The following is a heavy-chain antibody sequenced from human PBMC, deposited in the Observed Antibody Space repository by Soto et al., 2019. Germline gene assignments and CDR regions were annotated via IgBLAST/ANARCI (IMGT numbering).Heavy chain of an antibody. V-gene: IGHV3-66*04. J-gene: IGHJ3*01. CDR1: GFTVNAEV. CDR3: ARQCGGDCSNAFHL. CDR2: LYPGPGT. Sequence: GGSPRLSCAAPGFTVNAEVMNWVRQAPGKEPEWVAVLYPGPGTYYADSVKGRFTISRDDSKNTLFLQLGSMRAEDTAVYYCARQCGGDCSNAFHLWGQGTMVTVSS. D-gene: IGHD2-21*01.